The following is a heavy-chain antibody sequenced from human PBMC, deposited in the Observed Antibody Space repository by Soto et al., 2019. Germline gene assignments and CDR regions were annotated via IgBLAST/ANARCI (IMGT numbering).Heavy chain of an antibody. J-gene: IGHJ4*02. V-gene: IGHV4-59*01. D-gene: IGHD1-26*01. Sequence: SETLSLTCTVSGGSISSYYWSWIRQPPGQGLEWIGYIYYRGNTNFNPSLKGRVTISIDTSKNQFSLKLTSVTAADTAVYYCARVRAYSGSYYFDYWGLGTLVTVSS. CDR1: GGSISSYY. CDR3: ARVRAYSGSYYFDY. CDR2: IYYRGNT.